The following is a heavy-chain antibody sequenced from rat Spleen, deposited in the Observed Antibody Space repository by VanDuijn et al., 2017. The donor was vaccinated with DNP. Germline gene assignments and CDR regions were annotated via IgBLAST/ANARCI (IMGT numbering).Heavy chain of an antibody. V-gene: IGHV2-1*01. CDR1: GFSLTSNN. CDR2: IQSDGNT. D-gene: IGHD1-1*01. CDR3: ARDGQWDYLDY. J-gene: IGHJ2*01. Sequence: QVQLKESGPGLVQPSQTLSLTCTVSGFSLTSNNVHWVRQPPGKGLEWMGRIQSDGNTDYNSVLKSRLSISRDTSTSQVFLKLNSLQTEDTATYYCARDGQWDYLDYWGQGVMVTVSS.